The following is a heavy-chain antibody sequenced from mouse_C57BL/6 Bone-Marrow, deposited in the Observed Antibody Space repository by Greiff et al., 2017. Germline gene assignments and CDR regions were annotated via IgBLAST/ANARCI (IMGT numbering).Heavy chain of an antibody. V-gene: IGHV5-12*01. CDR2: ISNGGGST. CDR3: ARHGYGNYGAMDY. D-gene: IGHD2-1*01. J-gene: IGHJ4*01. CDR1: GFTFSDYY. Sequence: EVKLVESGGGLVQPGGSLKLSCAASGFTFSDYYMYWVRQTPEKRLEWVAYISNGGGSTYYPDTVKGRFTISRDNAKNTLYLQMSRLKSEDTAMYYCARHGYGNYGAMDYWGQGTSVTVSS.